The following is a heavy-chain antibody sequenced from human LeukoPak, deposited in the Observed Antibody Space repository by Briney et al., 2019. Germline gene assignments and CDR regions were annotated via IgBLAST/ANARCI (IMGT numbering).Heavy chain of an antibody. Sequence: PSETLSLTCTVSGGSINIYYWSWIRQPPGKGLEWIGYINYTGSTNYNPSLKSRVTISLDTSKNHFSLKLTSVTAADTAVYYCARGVGPIGMFDPWGQGTLVTVSS. CDR3: ARGVGPIGMFDP. CDR2: INYTGST. CDR1: GGSINIYY. V-gene: IGHV4-59*01. J-gene: IGHJ5*02.